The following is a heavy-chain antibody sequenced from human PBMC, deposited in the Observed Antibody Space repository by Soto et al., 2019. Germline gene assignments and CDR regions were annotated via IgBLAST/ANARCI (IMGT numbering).Heavy chain of an antibody. CDR3: ARVDGTY. V-gene: IGHV1-3*05. CDR1: GYTFSTYA. Sequence: QVQLVQSGAEEKKPGASVKVSCKASGYTFSTYAIHWVRQAPGQGLEWMGWINPDNGNAKYSQKFQGRLTITRDTPASTAYMELSSLRSEATAVYCCARVDGTYWGQGALVTVSS. J-gene: IGHJ4*02. CDR2: INPDNGNA. D-gene: IGHD1-26*01.